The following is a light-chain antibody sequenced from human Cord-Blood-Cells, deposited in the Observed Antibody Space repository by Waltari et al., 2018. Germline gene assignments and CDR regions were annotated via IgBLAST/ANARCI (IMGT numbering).Light chain of an antibody. CDR1: NSDVGGSNY. J-gene: IGLJ1*01. CDR2: DVS. V-gene: IGLV2-14*03. Sequence: SPLTQPAYVHGSLDQPITISRTGTNSDVGGSNYVPWYQQHPGKAPKLMIYDVSNRPSGVSNRFSGSKSGNTASLTISGLQAEDEADYYCSSYTSSSTYVFGTGTKVTVL. CDR3: SSYTSSSTYV.